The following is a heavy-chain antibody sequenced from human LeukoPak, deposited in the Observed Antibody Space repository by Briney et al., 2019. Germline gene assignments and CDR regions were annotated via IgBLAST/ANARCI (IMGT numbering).Heavy chain of an antibody. CDR2: ISSSTI. Sequence: GGSLRLSCTASGFSFSSYTMNWVRQAPGKGLEWVSYISSSTIYYADSVKGRFTISRDNAKNSLYLQMNSLRAEDTAMYYCARGARQYSGNYYHSSAFDIWGQGTIVTVSS. CDR1: GFSFSSYT. CDR3: ARGARQYSGNYYHSSAFDI. D-gene: IGHD1-26*01. J-gene: IGHJ3*02. V-gene: IGHV3-48*01.